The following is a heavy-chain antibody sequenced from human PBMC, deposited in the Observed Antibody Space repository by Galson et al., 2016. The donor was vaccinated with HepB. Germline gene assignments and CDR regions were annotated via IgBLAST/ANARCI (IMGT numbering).Heavy chain of an antibody. CDR1: GFTFSTYP. V-gene: IGHV3-23*01. Sequence: SLRLSCAASGFTFSTYPMGWVRQAPGKGPEWVSGINAGGNNRHYSDSVKGRFAISRDNSKNTLYLQLDNLRGEDTAVYYCVKYVGLDGFDYWGQGTLVIVSS. J-gene: IGHJ4*02. CDR2: INAGGNNR. CDR3: VKYVGLDGFDY. D-gene: IGHD3/OR15-3a*01.